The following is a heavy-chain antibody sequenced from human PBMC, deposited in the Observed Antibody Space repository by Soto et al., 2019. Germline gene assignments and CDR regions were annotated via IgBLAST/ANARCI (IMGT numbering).Heavy chain of an antibody. CDR3: ARDSSGYYNDY. J-gene: IGHJ4*02. CDR2: IYYSGST. CDR1: GVSMSSGDYY. D-gene: IGHD3-22*01. Sequence: TLSLTCTVSGVSMSSGDYYWSWIRQPPGKGLEWIGYIYYSGSTYYNPSLKSRVTISVDTSKNQSSLKLSSVTAADTAVYYCARDSSGYYNDYWGQGTLVTVSS. V-gene: IGHV4-30-4*01.